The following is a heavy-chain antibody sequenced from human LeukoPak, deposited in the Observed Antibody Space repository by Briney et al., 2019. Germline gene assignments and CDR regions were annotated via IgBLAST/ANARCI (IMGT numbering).Heavy chain of an antibody. CDR1: GGSISSYY. CDR3: ARHISEDPGDFDY. Sequence: SETLSLTCTVSGGSISSYYWSWIRQPPGKGLEWIGYIYYSGSTNYNPSLKSRVTISVDTSKKQFSLKLSSVTAADTAFYYCARHISEDPGDFDYWGQGTLVTVSS. CDR2: IYYSGST. V-gene: IGHV4-59*08. J-gene: IGHJ4*02.